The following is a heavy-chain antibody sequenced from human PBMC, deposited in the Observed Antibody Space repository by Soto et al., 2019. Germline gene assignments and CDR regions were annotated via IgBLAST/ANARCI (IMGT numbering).Heavy chain of an antibody. CDR1: GYTFTGYY. CDR2: INPNSGGT. J-gene: IGHJ1*01. CDR3: ARSRYGSGSYYNREYFQH. D-gene: IGHD3-10*01. Sequence: QVQLVQSGAEVKKPGASVKVSCKASGYTFTGYYMHWVRQAPGQGLEWMGWINPNSGGTNYAQKFQGWVTMTRDTSISTAYMELSRLRSDDTAVYYCARSRYGSGSYYNREYFQHWGQGTLVTVSS. V-gene: IGHV1-2*04.